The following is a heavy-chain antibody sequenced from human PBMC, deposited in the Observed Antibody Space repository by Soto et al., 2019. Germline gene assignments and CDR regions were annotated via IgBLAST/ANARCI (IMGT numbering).Heavy chain of an antibody. D-gene: IGHD3-10*01. V-gene: IGHV4-4*02. Sequence: QVHLQESGPGLVKPWGTLSLTCAVSGVSVTAGNLWSWVRQSPGKGLEWIGEVFPDGSTNYNPSLKSRVTTSLDKSQNHFSLILTSVTAADTALYYCARVLSGNKEWFDPWGQGTLVTVSS. CDR1: GVSVTAGNL. CDR3: ARVLSGNKEWFDP. CDR2: VFPDGST. J-gene: IGHJ5*02.